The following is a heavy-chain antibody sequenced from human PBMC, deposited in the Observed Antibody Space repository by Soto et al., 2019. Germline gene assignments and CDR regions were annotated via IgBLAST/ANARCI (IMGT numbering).Heavy chain of an antibody. D-gene: IGHD3-3*01. CDR2: MNPNSGNT. V-gene: IGHV1-8*01. CDR3: ARCVTTFVGVVHGY. Sequence: VASVKVSCKASGYTFTSYDINWVRQATGQGLEWMGWMNPNSGNTGYAQKFQGRVTMTRNTSISTAYMELSSLRSEDTAVYYCARCVTTFVGVVHGYWGQGTLVTVSS. J-gene: IGHJ4*02. CDR1: GYTFTSYD.